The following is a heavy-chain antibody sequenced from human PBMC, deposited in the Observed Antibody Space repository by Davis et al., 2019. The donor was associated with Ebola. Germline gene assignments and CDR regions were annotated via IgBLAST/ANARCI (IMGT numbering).Heavy chain of an antibody. CDR1: GYIFTSYG. V-gene: IGHV1-18*01. J-gene: IGHJ4*02. CDR3: AKGRAEWDPYLGY. Sequence: AASVKVSCKTSGYIFTSYGITWVRQAPGQGLEWMGWISAYNGNTNYAQNVQDRVTMTTDTSTSIAYMELRSLRSDDTAVYYCAKGRAEWDPYLGYWGQGTLVTVSS. D-gene: IGHD1-26*01. CDR2: ISAYNGNT.